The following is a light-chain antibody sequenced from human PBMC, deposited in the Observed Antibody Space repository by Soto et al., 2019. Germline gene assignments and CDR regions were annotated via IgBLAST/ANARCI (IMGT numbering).Light chain of an antibody. J-gene: IGKJ4*01. CDR1: QSVSSN. Sequence: EIVMTQSPATLSVSPGERATLSCRASQSVSSNLAWYQQKPGQAPRLLIYGASTRATGIPARFIGSGSGTEFTLTISSLQSEDFEVYYCQQYNNWPPLTFGEGTKVEIK. V-gene: IGKV3-15*01. CDR3: QQYNNWPPLT. CDR2: GAS.